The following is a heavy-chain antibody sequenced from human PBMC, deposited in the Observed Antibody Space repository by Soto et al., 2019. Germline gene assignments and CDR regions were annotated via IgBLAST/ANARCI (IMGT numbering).Heavy chain of an antibody. CDR1: GGSFSGYY. J-gene: IGHJ4*02. D-gene: IGHD3-3*01. Sequence: SETLSLTCAVYGGSFSGYYWSWIRQPPGKGLEWIGEINHSGSTNYNPSLKSRVTISVDTSKNQFSLKLSSVTAADTAVYYCARVARITTFGVVQKKTYYFDYWGQGTLVTVSS. CDR3: ARVARITTFGVVQKKTYYFDY. V-gene: IGHV4-34*01. CDR2: INHSGST.